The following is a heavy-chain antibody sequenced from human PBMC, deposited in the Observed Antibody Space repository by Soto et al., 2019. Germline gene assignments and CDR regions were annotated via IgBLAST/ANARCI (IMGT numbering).Heavy chain of an antibody. Sequence: SGPTLVNPTQTLTLTCSCSGFSLTTYNVGVGWIRQPPGKALEWLALIYWDDDKRYSPSLRTGLTITKDAYKNRVVLTMIYMDPVESATYFCAHSGEYPDIWGQRTMVPVSS. V-gene: IGHV2-5*02. J-gene: IGHJ3*02. CDR2: IYWDDDK. CDR1: GFSLTTYNVG. D-gene: IGHD3-10*01. CDR3: AHSGEYPDI.